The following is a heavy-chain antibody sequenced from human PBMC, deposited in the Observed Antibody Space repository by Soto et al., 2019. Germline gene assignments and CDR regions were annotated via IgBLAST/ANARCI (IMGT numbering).Heavy chain of an antibody. V-gene: IGHV1-69*01. CDR1: GGTFSSYA. D-gene: IGHD3-3*01. CDR2: IIPIFGTA. CDR3: ARGTYYDFWSGYKMDV. Sequence: QVQLVQSGAEVKKPGSSVKVSCKASGGTFSSYAISWVRQAPGQGLEWMGGIIPIFGTANYAQKFQGRVTITADESTSTAYMELSSPRSEDTAVYYCARGTYYDFWSGYKMDVWGQGTTVTVSS. J-gene: IGHJ6*02.